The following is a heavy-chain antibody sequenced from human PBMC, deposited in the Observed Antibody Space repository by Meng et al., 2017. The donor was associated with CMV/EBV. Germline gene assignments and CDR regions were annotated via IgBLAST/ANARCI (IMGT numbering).Heavy chain of an antibody. D-gene: IGHD2-21*01. CDR1: GGSFSGYY. CDR3: ATRDGLFPGWGRYYYYGMDV. V-gene: IGHV4-34*01. J-gene: IGHJ6*02. CDR2: INYSGST. Sequence: SETLSLTCAVYGGSFSGYYWSWIRQPPGKGLEWIGEINYSGSTNYNPSLKSRVTISVDTSKNQFSLKLSSVTAADTAVYYCATRDGLFPGWGRYYYYGMDVWGQGTTVTVSS.